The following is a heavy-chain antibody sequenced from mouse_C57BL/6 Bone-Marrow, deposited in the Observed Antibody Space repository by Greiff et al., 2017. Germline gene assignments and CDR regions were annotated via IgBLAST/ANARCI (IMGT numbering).Heavy chain of an antibody. D-gene: IGHD6-5*01. Sequence: VQLQESGAELVKPGASVKLSCKASGYTFTSYWMPWVKQRPGQGLEWIGMIPPNSGSTNYNEKFKSKATLTVDKSSSTAYMPLSSLTSEDSAVYYGARSPLCDLYGYFDGWGTGTTVTVSS. V-gene: IGHV1-64*01. CDR3: ARSPLCDLYGYFDG. CDR1: GYTFTSYW. CDR2: IPPNSGST. J-gene: IGHJ1*03.